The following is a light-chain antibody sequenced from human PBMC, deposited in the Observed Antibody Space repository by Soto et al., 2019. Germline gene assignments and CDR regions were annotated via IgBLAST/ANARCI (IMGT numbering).Light chain of an antibody. CDR2: DTS. CDR3: QQFNSYPHP. CDR1: QGIGSA. J-gene: IGKJ4*01. V-gene: IGKV1-13*02. Sequence: AIQLTQSPSSLSAAVGDRVTITCRASQGIGSALAWYQQKPGKAPKLLIYDTSSLESGVPSRFSGSGSGTDFTLTISSLQPEDFATYYCQQFNSYPHPFGGGTKVEIK.